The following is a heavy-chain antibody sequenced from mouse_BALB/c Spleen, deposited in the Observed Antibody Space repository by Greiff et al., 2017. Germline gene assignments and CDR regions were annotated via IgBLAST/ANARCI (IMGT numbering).Heavy chain of an antibody. CDR1: GFSLTSYG. CDR3: ARNSDRYDWFAY. V-gene: IGHV2-2*02. CDR2: IWSGGST. Sequence: VQGVESGPGLVQPSQSLSITCTVSGFSLTSYGVHWVRPSPGKGLEWLGVIWSGGSTDYHAAFISRLSISKDNSKSQVFFKMNSLQANDTAIYYCARNSDRYDWFAYWGQGTLVTVSA. D-gene: IGHD2-14*01. J-gene: IGHJ3*01.